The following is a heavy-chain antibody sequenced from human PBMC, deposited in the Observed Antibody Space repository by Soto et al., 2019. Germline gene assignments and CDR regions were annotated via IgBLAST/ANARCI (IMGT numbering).Heavy chain of an antibody. CDR2: IYYTGGT. CDR1: GGSISSGGGY. CDR3: ARGLTMLRGVMDS. J-gene: IGHJ4*02. D-gene: IGHD3-10*01. Sequence: SETLSLTCTVSGGSISSGGGYWSWIRQRPGKGLEWIGYIYYTGGTYYNPPLKSRLPLAVDTAKSQFSLQLTSVTAADTAVYFCARGLTMLRGVMDSWGQGTLVTVS. V-gene: IGHV4-31*03.